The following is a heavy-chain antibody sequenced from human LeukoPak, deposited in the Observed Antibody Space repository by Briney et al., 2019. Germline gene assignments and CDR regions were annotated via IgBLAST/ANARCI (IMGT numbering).Heavy chain of an antibody. CDR2: INPNSGGT. D-gene: IGHD6-6*01. V-gene: IGHV1-2*02. CDR3: ARVFRPTFPPGGNWFDP. CDR1: GYTFTGYY. J-gene: IGHJ5*02. Sequence: GASVKVSCKASGYTFTGYYMHWVRQAPGQGLEWMGWINPNSGGTNYAQKFQGRVTMTRDTSISTAYMELSRLRSDDTAVYYCARVFRPTFPPGGNWFDPWGQGTLVTVSS.